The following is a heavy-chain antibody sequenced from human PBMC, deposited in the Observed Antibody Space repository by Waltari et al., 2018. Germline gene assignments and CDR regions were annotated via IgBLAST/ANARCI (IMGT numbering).Heavy chain of an antibody. V-gene: IGHV5-10-1*03. D-gene: IGHD3-10*02. CDR3: ARRVVREPFDH. Sequence: EVQLVQSGAEVKKPGESLRISCKGSGYSVTDYWILWVRQMPGKGLEWVARIDPRDSSTVYNSSFQGHVTVSADKSISTAYLQWSSLKASDTAMYFCARRVVREPFDHWGQGTLVTVSS. J-gene: IGHJ4*02. CDR2: IDPRDSST. CDR1: GYSVTDYW.